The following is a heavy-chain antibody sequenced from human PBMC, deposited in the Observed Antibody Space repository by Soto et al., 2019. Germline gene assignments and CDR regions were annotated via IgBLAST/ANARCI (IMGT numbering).Heavy chain of an antibody. J-gene: IGHJ3*02. CDR3: ARDQGNSLDI. CDR1: GGSVSSGDYQ. V-gene: IGHV4-30-4*01. Sequence: KASETLSLTCTVSGGSVSSGDYQWTWIRQPPGKGLEWIGHIYYTGATYYNPSLKTRLTISLDTSKNQVSLSLNSVTAADTAVYYCARDQGNSLDIWGQGTMVTVSS. CDR2: IYYTGAT.